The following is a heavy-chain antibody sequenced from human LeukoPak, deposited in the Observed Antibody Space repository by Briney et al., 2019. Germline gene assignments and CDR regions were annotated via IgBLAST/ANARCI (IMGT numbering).Heavy chain of an antibody. D-gene: IGHD3-16*01. V-gene: IGHV4-59*01. CDR2: IYYSGST. CDR3: AREVWKYYFDY. J-gene: IGHJ4*02. Sequence: NTSETLSLTCTVSGGSMSSYYWSWIRQPPGNGLVWIGYIYYSGSTSYNSSLKSRVTISVDTSKNQFSLKLSSVTAADTAVYYCAREVWKYYFDYWGQGTLVTVSS. CDR1: GGSMSSYY.